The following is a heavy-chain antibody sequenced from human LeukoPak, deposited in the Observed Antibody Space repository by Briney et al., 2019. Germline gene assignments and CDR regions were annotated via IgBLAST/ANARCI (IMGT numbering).Heavy chain of an antibody. CDR2: INTDGSST. CDR3: ARVREVRYFDY. CDR1: GFTFSSYW. Sequence: PGGSLRLSCAASGFTFSSYWMHWVRQAPGKGLVWVSRINTDGSSTSYADSVKGRFTISRDNAKNSLYLQMNSLRAEDTAVYYCARVREVRYFDYWGQGTLVTVSS. J-gene: IGHJ4*02. V-gene: IGHV3-74*01.